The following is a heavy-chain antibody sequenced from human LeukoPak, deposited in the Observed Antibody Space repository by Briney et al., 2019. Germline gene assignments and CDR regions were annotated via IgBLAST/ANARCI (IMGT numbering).Heavy chain of an antibody. D-gene: IGHD6-19*01. CDR3: ARAVAATVDF. V-gene: IGHV1-46*01. CDR1: GYTFSNYY. J-gene: IGHJ4*02. Sequence: TSVKVSCKASGYTFSNYYMHWVRQAPGQGLEWMGIINPSGGSTTYAHKFQGRVTMTRNTSTSTVYMDRSSLRSEYTAMYYCARAVAATVDFWGKGTLVSVSS. CDR2: INPSGGST.